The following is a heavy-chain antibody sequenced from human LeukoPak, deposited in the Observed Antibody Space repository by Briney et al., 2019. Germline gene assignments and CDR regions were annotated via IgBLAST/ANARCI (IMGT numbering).Heavy chain of an antibody. V-gene: IGHV1-69*02. CDR3: SRSGVANEY. D-gene: IGHD3-3*01. CDR2: IIPILGIA. CDR1: GGTFSSYT. J-gene: IGHJ4*02. Sequence: ASVQVSCKASGGTFSSYTISWVRQAPGQGLEWMGRIIPILGIANYAQKFQGRVTITADKSTSTAYLELSSLRSEDTAVYYGSRSGVANEYWGQGTLVTVSS.